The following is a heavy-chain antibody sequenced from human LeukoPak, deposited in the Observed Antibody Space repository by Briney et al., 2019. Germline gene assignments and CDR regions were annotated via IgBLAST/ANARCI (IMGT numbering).Heavy chain of an antibody. CDR3: ARGRSSSWYYLTPYYYYYYMDV. CDR2: IIPILGIA. CDR1: GYTFTSYG. D-gene: IGHD6-13*01. Sequence: SVKVSCKASGYTFTSYGISWVRQAPGQGLEWMGRIIPILGIANYAQKFQGRVTITADESTSTAYMELSSLRSEDTAVYYCARGRSSSWYYLTPYYYYYYMDVWGKGTTVTVSS. J-gene: IGHJ6*03. V-gene: IGHV1-69*04.